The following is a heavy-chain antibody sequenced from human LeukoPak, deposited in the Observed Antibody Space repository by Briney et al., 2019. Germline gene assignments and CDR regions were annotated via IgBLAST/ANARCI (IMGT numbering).Heavy chain of an antibody. D-gene: IGHD1-26*01. Sequence: ASVRVSCKASGYTFTSYAIHWVRQAPGQRLEWMGWISAGNGNTKYSQNFQGRVTFISNTSATTAFMELSSLRSEDAAVYYCARDSGSGNNDYWGQGTLDTVSS. CDR3: ARDSGSGNNDY. V-gene: IGHV1-3*01. CDR2: ISAGNGNT. J-gene: IGHJ4*02. CDR1: GYTFTSYA.